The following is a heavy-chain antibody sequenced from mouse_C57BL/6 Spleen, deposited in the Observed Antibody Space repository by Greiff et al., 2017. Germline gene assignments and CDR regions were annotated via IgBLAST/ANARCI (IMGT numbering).Heavy chain of an antibody. V-gene: IGHV1-82*01. CDR1: CYAFRRSW. D-gene: IGHD1-1*01. J-gene: IGHJ2*01. CDR2: IYPGNGDT. Sequence: VQLQQSGPELVKPGASVKISCKASCYAFRRSWMNWVKPWPGKGLEWIGRIYPGNGDTNYNGKFQGKATLTADKSSSTAYMQLSSLTSEDSAVYYCAREGDGYWGQGTTLTVSS. CDR3: AREGDGY.